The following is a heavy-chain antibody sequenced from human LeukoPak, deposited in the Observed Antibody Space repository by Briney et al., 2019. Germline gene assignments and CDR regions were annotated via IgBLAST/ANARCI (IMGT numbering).Heavy chain of an antibody. D-gene: IGHD3-22*01. J-gene: IGHJ4*02. CDR2: ITGGGDTT. Sequence: GGSLRLSCAASGITFSSYGMGWVRQAPVKGLEWVSAITGGGDTTYYADSVKGRFTISRDNSKNTLFLQMNSLRADDTAVYYCVRTSGYLAYWGQGTLITVSS. CDR3: VRTSGYLAY. CDR1: GITFSSYG. V-gene: IGHV3-23*01.